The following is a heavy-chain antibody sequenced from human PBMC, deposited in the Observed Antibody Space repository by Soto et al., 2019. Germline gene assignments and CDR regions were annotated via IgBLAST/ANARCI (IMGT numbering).Heavy chain of an antibody. D-gene: IGHD3-9*01. V-gene: IGHV4-34*01. J-gene: IGHJ5*02. CDR1: VGCFSVYY. Sequence: PAEGLCISCAVCVGCFSVYYWVWMGQQTGKPPEWIGEINHSGSTNYNPSLRSRVTISVDTSKNQFSLKLSSVTAADTAVYYCARLVLRYFDWFRGTNWFDPWGQGTLVTGSS. CDR3: ARLVLRYFDWFRGTNWFDP. CDR2: INHSGST.